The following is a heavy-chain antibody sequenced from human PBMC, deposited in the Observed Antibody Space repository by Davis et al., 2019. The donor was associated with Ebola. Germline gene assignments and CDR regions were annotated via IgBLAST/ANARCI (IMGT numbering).Heavy chain of an antibody. Sequence: GESLNLSCAASGFTFSSYSMSWVRQPPGKGLEWVSSISSSSSYIYYADSVKGRFTISRDNAKNSLYLQMNSLRAEDTAVYYCARAIAYYYYGMDVWGQGTTVTVSS. CDR2: ISSSSSYI. CDR3: ARAIAYYYYGMDV. J-gene: IGHJ6*02. V-gene: IGHV3-21*01. CDR1: GFTFSSYS.